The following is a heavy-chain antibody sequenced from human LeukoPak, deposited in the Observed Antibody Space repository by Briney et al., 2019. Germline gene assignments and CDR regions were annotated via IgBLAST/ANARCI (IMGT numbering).Heavy chain of an antibody. CDR1: GFTFSSYG. V-gene: IGHV3-30*18. J-gene: IGHJ1*01. Sequence: PGGSLRLSCAASGFTFSSYGMHWVRQAPGKGLEWVAVISYDGSNKYYADFVKGRFTISRDNSKNTLYLQMNSLRAEDTAVYYCAKDIGSSWYLGYFQHWGQGTLVTVSS. CDR3: AKDIGSSWYLGYFQH. D-gene: IGHD6-13*01. CDR2: ISYDGSNK.